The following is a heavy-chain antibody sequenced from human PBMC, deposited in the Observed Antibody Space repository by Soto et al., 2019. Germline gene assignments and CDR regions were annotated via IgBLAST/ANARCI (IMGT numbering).Heavy chain of an antibody. V-gene: IGHV4-34*01. CDR3: ARGVRLFRGNFDP. CDR2: INHNTNT. CDR1: GGSYSDTY. Sequence: PSETLSLTCAVYGGSYSDTYWNWFRQPPGKGLEWIGEINHNTNTIYNPSLTSRVTISVDTSKNHFSLKLTSVTAADTAVYYCARGVRLFRGNFDPWGQGTLVTVSS. D-gene: IGHD2-15*01. J-gene: IGHJ5*02.